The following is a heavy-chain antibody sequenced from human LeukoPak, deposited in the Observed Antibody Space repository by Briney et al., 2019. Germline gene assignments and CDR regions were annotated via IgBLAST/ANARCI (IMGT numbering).Heavy chain of an antibody. J-gene: IGHJ4*02. CDR2: IYYSGTT. Sequence: PSETLSLTCTVSGGSISSSYYYWGWIRQPPGKGLEWIGSIYYSGTTYYNPSLKSRVTISVNTSKNQFSLKLSSVTAADTAVYYCGKGLDDYGDYPLDYWGQGTLVTVSS. CDR3: GKGLDDYGDYPLDY. CDR1: GGSISSSYYY. D-gene: IGHD4-17*01. V-gene: IGHV4-39*01.